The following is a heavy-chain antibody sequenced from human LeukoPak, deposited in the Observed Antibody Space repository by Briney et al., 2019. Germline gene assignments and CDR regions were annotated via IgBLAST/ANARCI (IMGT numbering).Heavy chain of an antibody. CDR2: INQDESEK. CDR3: ARVGGSYYY. D-gene: IGHD1-26*01. J-gene: IGHJ4*02. Sequence: GGSPRLSCTASGFTFSDFWMSWVRQAPGKGLEWVADINQDESEKYYVDSMRGRFTISRDNAENSLYLQMNSLRAEDTALYYCARVGGSYYYWGQGTLVTVSS. V-gene: IGHV3-7*01. CDR1: GFTFSDFW.